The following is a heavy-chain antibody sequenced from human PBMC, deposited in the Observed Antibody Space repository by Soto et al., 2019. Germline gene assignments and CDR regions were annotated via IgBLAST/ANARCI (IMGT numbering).Heavy chain of an antibody. J-gene: IGHJ4*02. CDR1: GGSISSYY. CDR3: ASLPTVSSSAF. Sequence: QVQLQESGPGLVKPSEPLSLTCTVSGGSISSYYWSWIRQPAGKGLEWIGRMHSSGSTNYNPSLKSRVTMSVDTSKNQFSLKMSSVTAADTAVYYCASLPTVSSSAFWGQGILVTVSS. D-gene: IGHD4-4*01. CDR2: MHSSGST. V-gene: IGHV4-4*07.